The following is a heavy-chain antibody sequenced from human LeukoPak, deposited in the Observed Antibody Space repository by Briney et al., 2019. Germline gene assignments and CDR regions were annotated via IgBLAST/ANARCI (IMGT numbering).Heavy chain of an antibody. CDR1: GFTFSSNY. CDR2: IYSGAST. D-gene: IGHD3-3*01. Sequence: GGSLRLSCAASGFTFSSNYMSWVRQSPGKGLEWVSIIYSGASTYCEDSVKGRFTISRDNSKNTLSLQMNSLRAEDTAMYYCARTHTIFGVVTYFDYWGQGTLVTVSS. CDR3: ARTHTIFGVVTYFDY. J-gene: IGHJ4*02. V-gene: IGHV3-66*02.